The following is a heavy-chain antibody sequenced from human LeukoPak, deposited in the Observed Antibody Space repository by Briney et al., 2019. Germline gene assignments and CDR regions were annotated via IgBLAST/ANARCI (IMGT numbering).Heavy chain of an antibody. CDR1: GFTFSNYG. CDR3: ASREGYRVTAIDSIDY. V-gene: IGHV3-30*03. D-gene: IGHD2-21*02. Sequence: GGSLRLSCAASGFTFSNYGMHWVRQAPDKGLEWVAVISYDGSNKYFADSVKGRFTISRDNSKNTLYLQMNSLRAEDTAVYYCASREGYRVTAIDSIDYWGQGTLVTVSS. CDR2: ISYDGSNK. J-gene: IGHJ4*02.